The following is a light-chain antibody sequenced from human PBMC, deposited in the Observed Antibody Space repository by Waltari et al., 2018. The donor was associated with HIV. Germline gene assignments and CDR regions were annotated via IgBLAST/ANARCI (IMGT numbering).Light chain of an antibody. V-gene: IGKV1-5*03. J-gene: IGKJ1*01. CDR3: QQYNYDWT. CDR1: QSIGSW. Sequence: DIQMTQSPSTLSASVGDRVTITCRASQSIGSWLAWYQQKPGKAPKVLIYKASSLESGVPSRFSGCGSGREFTLTISSLQPDDFATYYCQQYNYDWTFGQGTKVEIK. CDR2: KAS.